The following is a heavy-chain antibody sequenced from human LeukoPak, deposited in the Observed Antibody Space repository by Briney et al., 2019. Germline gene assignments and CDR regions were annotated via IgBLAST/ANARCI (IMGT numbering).Heavy chain of an antibody. D-gene: IGHD3-22*01. Sequence: PGGSLTLSCAASGFTFSDYYMSWIRQAPGKGLEWVSYISSSNCYTNYADSVKGRFYADSVMGRFTISRDNAKNSLYLQMNSLRAEDTAVYYCASLTYYFDSSGYYPGYFQHWGQGTLVTVPS. CDR1: GFTFSDYY. CDR3: ASLTYYFDSSGYYPGYFQH. CDR2: ISSSNCYT. V-gene: IGHV3-11*03. J-gene: IGHJ1*01.